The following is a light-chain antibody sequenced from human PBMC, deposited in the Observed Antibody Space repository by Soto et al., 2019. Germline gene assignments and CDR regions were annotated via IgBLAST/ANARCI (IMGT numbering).Light chain of an antibody. V-gene: IGLV2-14*03. J-gene: IGLJ1*01. CDR2: DVS. Sequence: QSALTQPASVSGSPGQSITISCTGTSSEIGDSNYVSWYQQHPGKAPKLVIYDVSNRPSGVSNRFSGSKSANTASLTISGLQAEDEADYYCSSFISSSTSYVFGTGTKLSVL. CDR3: SSFISSSTSYV. CDR1: SSEIGDSNY.